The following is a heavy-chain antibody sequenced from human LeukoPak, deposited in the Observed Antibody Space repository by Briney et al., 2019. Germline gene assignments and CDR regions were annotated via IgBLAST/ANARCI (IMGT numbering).Heavy chain of an antibody. V-gene: IGHV4-39*07. Sequence: PSETLSLTCTVSGGSISSSSYYWGWIRQPPGKGLEWIGSIYYSGSTYYNPSLKSRVTISVDTSKNQFSLKLSSVTAADTAVYYCAVSYGDYVKRLPEYFQHWGQGTLVTVSS. CDR2: IYYSGST. CDR1: GGSISSSSYY. J-gene: IGHJ1*01. CDR3: AVSYGDYVKRLPEYFQH. D-gene: IGHD4-17*01.